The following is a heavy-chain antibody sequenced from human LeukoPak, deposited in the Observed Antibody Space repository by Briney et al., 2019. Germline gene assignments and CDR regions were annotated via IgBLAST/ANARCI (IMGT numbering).Heavy chain of an antibody. J-gene: IGHJ4*02. CDR1: GFTFSSFA. V-gene: IGHV3-23*01. CDR3: AKPRTTGLGWAQFDY. D-gene: IGHD2-8*02. Sequence: GGSLRLSCAASGFTFSSFALTWVRQAPGKGLEWVSGFDGNGPNTYYADSVKGRWTISRDNSRNTLYLEMNSLRPEDTAIYYCAKPRTTGLGWAQFDYWGQGSLVTVSS. CDR2: FDGNGPNT.